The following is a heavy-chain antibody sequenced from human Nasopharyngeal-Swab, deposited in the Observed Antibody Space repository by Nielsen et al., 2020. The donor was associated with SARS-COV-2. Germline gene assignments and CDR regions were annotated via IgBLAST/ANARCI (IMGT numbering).Heavy chain of an antibody. Sequence: SETLSLTCAVYGGSFSGYYWSWIRQPPGKGLEWIGEINHSGSTNYNPSLKSRVTISVDTSKNQFSLKLSSVTAADTAVYYCARGRITYSSSWYVYWGQGTLVTVSS. CDR2: INHSGST. CDR1: GGSFSGYY. V-gene: IGHV4-34*01. D-gene: IGHD6-13*01. J-gene: IGHJ4*02. CDR3: ARGRITYSSSWYVY.